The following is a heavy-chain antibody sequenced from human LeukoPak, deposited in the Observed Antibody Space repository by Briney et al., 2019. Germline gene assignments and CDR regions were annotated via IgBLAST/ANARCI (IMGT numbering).Heavy chain of an antibody. CDR2: ISSRSSYI. CDR1: GFTFSSHS. D-gene: IGHD2-15*01. Sequence: GGSLRLSCAASGFTFSSHSMNWVRQAPGERLEWVSSISSRSSYIYYADSVKGRFTISRDNGKNSLYLQMNSLRVEDTAVYYCARDRAAPTWYFDLWGRGTLVTVSS. CDR3: ARDRAAPTWYFDL. V-gene: IGHV3-21*01. J-gene: IGHJ2*01.